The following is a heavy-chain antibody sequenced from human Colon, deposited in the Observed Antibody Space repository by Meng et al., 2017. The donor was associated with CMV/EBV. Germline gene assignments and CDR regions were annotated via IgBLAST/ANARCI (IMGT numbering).Heavy chain of an antibody. CDR2: IYHSGST. J-gene: IGHJ4*02. CDR1: GYSISSGCY. V-gene: IGHV4-38-2*02. CDR3: ARAVTTPIYDFWSGYYFY. Sequence: SETLSLTCTVSGYSISSGCYWGWIRQPPGKGLEWIGSIYHSGSTYYNPSLKSRVTISVDTSKNQSSLKLSSVTAADTAVYYCARAVTTPIYDFWSGYYFYWGQGTLVTVSS. D-gene: IGHD3-3*01.